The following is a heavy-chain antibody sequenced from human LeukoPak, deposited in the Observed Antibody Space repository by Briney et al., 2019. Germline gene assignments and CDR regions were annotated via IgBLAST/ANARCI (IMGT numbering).Heavy chain of an antibody. D-gene: IGHD2-8*02. CDR1: GFTFDNYP. V-gene: IGHV3-43*02. Sequence: GVSLRLSCAASGFTFDNYPLHWVRQAPGKGLEWVSVISGDGDKTYYAASLRGRFTISRDNTKNSLFLQMNSLTTEDTVFYYCVKDIDTVGTNAFDIWGQGTMVTVSS. CDR3: VKDIDTVGTNAFDI. CDR2: ISGDGDKT. J-gene: IGHJ3*02.